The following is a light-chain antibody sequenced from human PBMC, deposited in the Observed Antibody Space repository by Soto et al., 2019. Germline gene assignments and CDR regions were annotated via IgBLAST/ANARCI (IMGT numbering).Light chain of an antibody. CDR1: SSDVGAYNH. J-gene: IGLJ3*02. Sequence: QAVLPHPGAVSWAPGQPITISCAGTSSDVGAYNHVSWYQQYPGKAPKLMIYEVSYRPSGVSNRFSGSKSGSTASLTISGLQAEDEADYYCSSYTRSDNWVFGGGTQLTVL. CDR3: SSYTRSDNWV. V-gene: IGLV2-14*01. CDR2: EVS.